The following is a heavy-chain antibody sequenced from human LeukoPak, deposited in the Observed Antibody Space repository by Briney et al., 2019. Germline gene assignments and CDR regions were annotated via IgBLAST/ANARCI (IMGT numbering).Heavy chain of an antibody. D-gene: IGHD4-17*01. CDR2: IWYDGSNK. Sequence: GGSLRLSCAASGFTFSSYGMHWVRQAPGKGLEWVAVIWYDGSNKYYADSVEGRFTISRDNSKNTLYLQMNSLRAEDTAVYYCAREVGYGDYPYYYYYGMDVWGQGTTVTVSS. CDR3: AREVGYGDYPYYYYYGMDV. J-gene: IGHJ6*02. CDR1: GFTFSSYG. V-gene: IGHV3-33*01.